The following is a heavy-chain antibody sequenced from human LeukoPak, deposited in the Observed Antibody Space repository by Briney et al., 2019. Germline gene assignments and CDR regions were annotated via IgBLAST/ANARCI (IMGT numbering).Heavy chain of an antibody. V-gene: IGHV3-7*01. CDR3: ARVSSSWSYYFDY. CDR1: GFDFNSYW. CDR2: IKQDGNER. Sequence: PGGSLRLSCAASGFDFNSYWMSWVRQAPGKGLEWVANIKQDGNERYYVDSLKGRFTISRDNAKNSLYLQMNSLRAEDTAVYYCARVSSSWSYYFDYWGQGTLATVSS. J-gene: IGHJ4*02. D-gene: IGHD6-13*01.